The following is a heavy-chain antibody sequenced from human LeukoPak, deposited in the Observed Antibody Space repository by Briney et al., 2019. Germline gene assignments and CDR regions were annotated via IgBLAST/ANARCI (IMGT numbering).Heavy chain of an antibody. D-gene: IGHD4-17*01. CDR3: ARDTYGDYTNWFDP. CDR1: GFIFSDYY. CDR2: ISTGANTI. V-gene: IGHV3-11*01. Sequence: GGSLRLSCAASGFIFSDYYMNWIRQAPGKGLEWVSYISTGANTIYYADSVKGRFTISRDNAKNSLFLQMNSLRDEDTAVYYCARDTYGDYTNWFDPWGQGTLVTVSS. J-gene: IGHJ5*02.